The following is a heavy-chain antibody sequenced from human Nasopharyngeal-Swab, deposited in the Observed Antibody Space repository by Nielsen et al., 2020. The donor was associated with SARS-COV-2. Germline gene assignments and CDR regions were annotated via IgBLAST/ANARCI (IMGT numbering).Heavy chain of an antibody. D-gene: IGHD2-2*01. Sequence: WIRQPPGKGLGWVSGISWNSGSIGYADSVKGRFTISRDNAKNSLYLQMNSLRAEDTALYYCAKDISPVVPYGMDVWGQGTTVTVSS. V-gene: IGHV3-9*01. CDR2: ISWNSGSI. CDR3: AKDISPVVPYGMDV. J-gene: IGHJ6*02.